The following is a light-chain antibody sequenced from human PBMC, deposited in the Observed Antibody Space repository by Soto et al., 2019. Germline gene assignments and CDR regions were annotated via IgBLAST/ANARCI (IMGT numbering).Light chain of an antibody. CDR2: AAS. V-gene: IGKV1-39*01. Sequence: DIQMTQSPSTLSASVGDRVTITCRASQSISRLLTWYQQKPGKAPKLLIYAASSLETGVPSRFSGSGSGTDFTLTISSLQPEDFATYYCQQYDSTPGTFGQGTKVDIK. CDR1: QSISRL. J-gene: IGKJ1*01. CDR3: QQYDSTPGT.